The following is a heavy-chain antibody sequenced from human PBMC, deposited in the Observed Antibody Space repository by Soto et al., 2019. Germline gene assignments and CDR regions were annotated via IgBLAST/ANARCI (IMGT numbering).Heavy chain of an antibody. Sequence: EVQLLESGGGLVQPGGSLRLSCATSGFTFSTSAMTWVRQAPGKGLEWVSSITDGGGLTYYADSVKGRCTISRDNSKKTLSLQMSSLKTDDTAVYYCAVGGDGVGTIGHFYWGQGTLVTVSS. CDR3: AVGGDGVGTIGHFY. D-gene: IGHD5-12*01. CDR2: ITDGGGLT. CDR1: GFTFSTSA. J-gene: IGHJ4*02. V-gene: IGHV3-23*01.